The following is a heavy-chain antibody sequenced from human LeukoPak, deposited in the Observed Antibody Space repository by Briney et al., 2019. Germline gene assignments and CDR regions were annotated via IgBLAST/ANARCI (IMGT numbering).Heavy chain of an antibody. J-gene: IGHJ4*02. CDR3: AKGYIQLWWFDY. Sequence: PGGSLRLSCAASGFTFSTYAMSWVRQAPGKGLQWVSLISGSGDGAHYADSVKGRFTISRDNSKNTEYLQMTNLRAEDTAVYYCAKGYIQLWWFDYWGQGTLVTVSS. CDR2: ISGSGDGA. D-gene: IGHD2-21*01. V-gene: IGHV3-23*01. CDR1: GFTFSTYA.